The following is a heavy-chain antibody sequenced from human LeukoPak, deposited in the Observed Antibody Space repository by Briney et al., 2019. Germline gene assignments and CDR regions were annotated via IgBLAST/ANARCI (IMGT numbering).Heavy chain of an antibody. CDR2: ISSSGSTI. D-gene: IGHD1-14*01. V-gene: IGHV3-48*01. Sequence: PGGSLRLPCAASGFTLSTHSMNWVRQSPGRGLEWVSYISSSGSTIYYADSVKDRFTFSRDKAKNSVYLQMNSLRAEDTAVYYCAMDREDDAFDIWGQGTMVTVSS. J-gene: IGHJ3*02. CDR3: AMDREDDAFDI. CDR1: GFTLSTHS.